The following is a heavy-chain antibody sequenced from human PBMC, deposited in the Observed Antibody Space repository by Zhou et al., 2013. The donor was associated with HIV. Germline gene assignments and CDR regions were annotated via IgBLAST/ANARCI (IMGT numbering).Heavy chain of an antibody. CDR1: GYIFTTYY. CDR3: ARDLRAWVYNYGMDV. CDR2: INPSGGST. V-gene: IGHV1-46*01. Sequence: QVQLAQSGAEVKKPGASVKVSCKASGYIFTTYYIHWVRQAPGQGLEWMGIINPSGGSTTYAQKFQGRVTMTRDTSISTAYMELSRLRSDDTAVYYCARDLRAWVYNYGMDVVGPKGPRSPSPQ. D-gene: IGHD1-26*01. J-gene: IGHJ6*01.